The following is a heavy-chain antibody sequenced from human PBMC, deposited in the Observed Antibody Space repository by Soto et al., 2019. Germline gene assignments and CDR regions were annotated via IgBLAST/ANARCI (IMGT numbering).Heavy chain of an antibody. D-gene: IGHD2-2*01. CDR3: AKTFCSTTSCQAHGMDV. Sequence: QVQLQESGPGLVKPSETLSLTCTVSGDSVSSGSYYWTWIRQPPGKGLEWIGYLYYTGTTNYNPSLMSRVTMSLDTSSNQFSLRLSSVTAADTAVYCCAKTFCSTTSCQAHGMDVWGQGTSVTVSS. J-gene: IGHJ6*02. CDR1: GDSVSSGSYY. CDR2: LYYTGTT. V-gene: IGHV4-61*01.